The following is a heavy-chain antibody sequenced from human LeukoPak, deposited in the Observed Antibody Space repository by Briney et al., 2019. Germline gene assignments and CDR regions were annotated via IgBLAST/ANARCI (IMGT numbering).Heavy chain of an antibody. CDR1: GGIFKSYA. J-gene: IGHJ3*01. CDR2: IIPIFGTA. D-gene: IGHD2-2*01. CDR3: ARGKVVPDALWNHAFDV. Sequence: SVKVSCKTSGGIFKSYALSWVRQAPGQGLEWMGGIIPIFGTANYAESFKGRVAFTADESTSTVYMELSSLRSEDTAVHYCARGKVVPDALWNHAFDVWGQGAMVTVSS. V-gene: IGHV1-69*13.